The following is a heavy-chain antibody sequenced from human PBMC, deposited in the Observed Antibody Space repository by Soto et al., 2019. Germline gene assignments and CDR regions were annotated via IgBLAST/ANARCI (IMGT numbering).Heavy chain of an antibody. CDR3: RSGYDY. V-gene: IGHV3-15*07. J-gene: IGHJ4*02. D-gene: IGHD3-22*01. CDR1: GFNVNNAW. CDR2: IKSKNDGGTT. Sequence: VQLVVSGGGLVQPGGSLRLSCAVSGFNVNNAWMNWVRQAPGKGLEWVGRIKSKNDGGTTDYAAPVKGRFTISRDDSKNTVYLQMDSLKSEDTAVYYCRSGYDYWGQGTLVTVSS.